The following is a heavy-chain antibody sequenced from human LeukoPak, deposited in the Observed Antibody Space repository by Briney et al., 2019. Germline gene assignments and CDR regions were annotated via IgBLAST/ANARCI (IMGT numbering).Heavy chain of an antibody. J-gene: IGHJ6*03. CDR3: ARLSWGSWLYASGYYYYYMDV. CDR2: IYYSGST. CDR1: GGSISSSSYY. V-gene: IGHV4-39*01. D-gene: IGHD6-13*01. Sequence: PSETLSLTCTVSGGSISSSSYYWGWIRQPPGKGLEWIGRIYYSGSTYYNPSLKSRVTISVDTSKNQFSLKLSSVTAADTAVYHCARLSWGSWLYASGYYYYYMDVWGKGTTVTISS.